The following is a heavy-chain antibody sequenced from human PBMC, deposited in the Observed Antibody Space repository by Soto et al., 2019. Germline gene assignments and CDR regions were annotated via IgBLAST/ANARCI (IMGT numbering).Heavy chain of an antibody. CDR2: IYWDDDK. J-gene: IGHJ4*02. CDR3: AHRRRDTHDWFGGNFDY. D-gene: IGHD3-10*01. CDR1: GFSLTTNGVG. V-gene: IGHV2-5*02. Sequence: QITLKESGPTLVKPTQTLTLTCTFSGFSLTTNGVGVGWIRQPPGKALEWLALIYWDDDKRYSPSLKSRLTIAKDTSKNLVVLIMTNVDPVDTATYYCAHRRRDTHDWFGGNFDYWGQGTLVTVSS.